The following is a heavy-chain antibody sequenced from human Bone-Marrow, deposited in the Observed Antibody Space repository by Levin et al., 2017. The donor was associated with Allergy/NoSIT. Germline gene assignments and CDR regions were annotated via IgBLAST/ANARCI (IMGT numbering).Heavy chain of an antibody. D-gene: IGHD3-3*01. CDR3: ARTDYPPMGVVTPTCYYYYGMDV. V-gene: IGHV1-8*01. J-gene: IGHJ6*02. Sequence: GESLKISCKASGYTFTSYDINWVRQATGQGLEWMGWMNPNSGNTGYAQKFQGRVTMTRNTSISTAYMELSSLRSEDTAVYYCARTDYPPMGVVTPTCYYYYGMDVWGQGTTVTVSS. CDR1: GYTFTSYD. CDR2: MNPNSGNT.